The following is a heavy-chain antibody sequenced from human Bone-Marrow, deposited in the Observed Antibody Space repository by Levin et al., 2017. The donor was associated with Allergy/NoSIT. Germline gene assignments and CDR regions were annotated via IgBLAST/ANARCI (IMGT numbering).Heavy chain of an antibody. V-gene: IGHV3-13*01. CDR2: IGAGGDT. CDR3: AREVADYYDSNWFLDL. J-gene: IGHJ2*01. D-gene: IGHD3-22*01. CDR1: GFPFRGSD. Sequence: LSLTCAASGFPFRGSDMHWVRPVPGKGLEWVSAIGAGGDTYYSDSVKGRFTISRENAKNLLYLQMNSLRAGDTAVYYCAREVADYYDSNWFLDLWGRGTLVTVSS.